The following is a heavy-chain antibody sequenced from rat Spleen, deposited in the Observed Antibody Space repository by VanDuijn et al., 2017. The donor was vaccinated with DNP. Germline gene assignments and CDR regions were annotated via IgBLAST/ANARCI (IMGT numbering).Heavy chain of an antibody. J-gene: IGHJ2*01. CDR3: TKRWYGSFDY. D-gene: IGHD1-11*01. CDR2: IIYDSSDS. Sequence: EVQLVESGGGLVQPGSSLRLSCIVSGFSFSDYNMAWVRQAPKKGLEWVATIIYDSSDSYYGDSVKGRFTISRDNAKSTLYLQMDSLRSEDTATYYCTKRWYGSFDYWGQGVMVTISP. V-gene: IGHV5-7*01. CDR1: GFSFSDYN.